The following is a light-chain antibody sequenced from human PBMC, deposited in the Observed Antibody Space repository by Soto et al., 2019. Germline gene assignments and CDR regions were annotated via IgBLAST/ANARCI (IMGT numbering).Light chain of an antibody. CDR1: QSVSSSY. J-gene: IGKJ1*01. CDR3: QQYGSSPPVT. CDR2: GAS. Sequence: EIVLTQSPGTLSLSPGERATLSCRASQSVSSSYLAWYQQKPGQAPRLLIYGASSRATGTPDRFSGSGSGTDFTLTISSLEPEDFAVYYCQQYGSSPPVTFGQGTKVEIK. V-gene: IGKV3-20*01.